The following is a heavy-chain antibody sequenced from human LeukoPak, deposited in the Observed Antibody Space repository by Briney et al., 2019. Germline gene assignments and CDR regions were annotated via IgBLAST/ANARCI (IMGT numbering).Heavy chain of an antibody. CDR2: IYYSGST. V-gene: IGHV4-59*11. CDR3: ARDIAIGAFDI. CDR1: GGSISSHY. J-gene: IGHJ3*02. Sequence: SETLFLTCTVSGGSISSHYWSWIRQPPGKGLEWIGYIYYSGSTNYNPSLKSRVTISVDTSKNQFSLKLSSVTAADTAVYYCARDIAIGAFDIWGQGTMVTVSS. D-gene: IGHD6-13*01.